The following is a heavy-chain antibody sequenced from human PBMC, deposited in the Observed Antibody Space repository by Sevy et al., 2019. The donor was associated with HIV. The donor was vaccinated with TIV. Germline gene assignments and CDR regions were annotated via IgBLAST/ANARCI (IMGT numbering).Heavy chain of an antibody. V-gene: IGHV4-39*01. J-gene: IGHJ3*02. Sequence: SETLSLTCTVSGGSISSSSHYWGWIRQPPGKGLEWIGSIYYSGSTYYNPSLKSRVTIPVDTSKNQFSLKLSSVTAADTAVYYCARHGDPDDAFDIWGQGTMVTVSS. CDR2: IYYSGST. CDR1: GGSISSSSHY. D-gene: IGHD3-10*01. CDR3: ARHGDPDDAFDI.